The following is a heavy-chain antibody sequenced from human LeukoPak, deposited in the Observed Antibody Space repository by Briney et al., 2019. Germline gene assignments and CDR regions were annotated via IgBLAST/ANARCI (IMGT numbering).Heavy chain of an antibody. CDR3: ARVYAGGLGRDSGYFDL. J-gene: IGHJ2*01. Sequence: ASVKVSCKASGYTFTGYYMHWVRQAPGQGLEWMGWINPNSGGTNYAQKFQGWVIMTRDTSISTAYMELSRLRSDDTAVYYCARVYAGGLGRDSGYFDLWGRGTLVTVSS. D-gene: IGHD4-23*01. V-gene: IGHV1-2*04. CDR1: GYTFTGYY. CDR2: INPNSGGT.